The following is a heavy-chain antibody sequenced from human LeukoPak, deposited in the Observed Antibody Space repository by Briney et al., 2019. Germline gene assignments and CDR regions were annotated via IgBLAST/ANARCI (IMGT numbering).Heavy chain of an antibody. J-gene: IGHJ4*02. D-gene: IGHD3-10*01. V-gene: IGHV3-30*02. CDR1: GFTFSSYG. Sequence: VGSLRLSCAASGFTFSSYGMHWVRQAPGKGLEWVAFIRYDGSNKYYADSVKGRFTISRDNSKNTLYLQMNSLRAEDTAVYYCAKPYYGTGSYYDYWGQGTLVTVSS. CDR2: IRYDGSNK. CDR3: AKPYYGTGSYYDY.